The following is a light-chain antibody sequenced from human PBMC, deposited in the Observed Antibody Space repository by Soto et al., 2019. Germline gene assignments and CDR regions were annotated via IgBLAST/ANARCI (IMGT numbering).Light chain of an antibody. V-gene: IGKV3-20*01. CDR1: QSVSSSY. J-gene: IGKJ1*01. CDR3: QQYGSAAWT. CDR2: ATS. Sequence: EIVLPQSPGTLSLSPGERATLSCRASQSVSSSYLAWYQQKPGQPPRLVMYATSSRATGIPARVSGSGSGTDFTLTISRLEPEDFAVYYWQQYGSAAWTVGQGTKVYIK.